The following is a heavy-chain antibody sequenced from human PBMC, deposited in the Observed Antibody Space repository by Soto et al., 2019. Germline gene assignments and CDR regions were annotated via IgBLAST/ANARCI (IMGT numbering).Heavy chain of an antibody. D-gene: IGHD3-3*01. CDR1: GGSISSGGYY. CDR3: ARDVRAGKVLRFLEWSPWGVPFDI. Sequence: PSETLSLTCTVSGGSISSGGYYWSWIRQHPGKGLEWIGYIYYSGSTYYNPSLKSRVTISVDTSKNQFSLKLSSVTAADTAVYYCARDVRAGKVLRFLEWSPWGVPFDIWGQGTMVTVSS. CDR2: IYYSGST. V-gene: IGHV4-31*03. J-gene: IGHJ3*02.